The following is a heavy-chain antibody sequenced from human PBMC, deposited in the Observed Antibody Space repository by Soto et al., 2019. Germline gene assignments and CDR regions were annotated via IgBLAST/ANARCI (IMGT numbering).Heavy chain of an antibody. Sequence: QVQLVQSGAEVKKPGSSVKVSCKASGGTFSSYTISWVRQAPGQGLEWMGRIIPILGIANYAQKFLGRVTITADKSTSTAYMELSSLRSEDTAVYYCARVSGYCSGGSCYPYYFDYWGQGTLVTVSS. D-gene: IGHD2-15*01. CDR1: GGTFSSYT. CDR2: IIPILGIA. J-gene: IGHJ4*02. CDR3: ARVSGYCSGGSCYPYYFDY. V-gene: IGHV1-69*02.